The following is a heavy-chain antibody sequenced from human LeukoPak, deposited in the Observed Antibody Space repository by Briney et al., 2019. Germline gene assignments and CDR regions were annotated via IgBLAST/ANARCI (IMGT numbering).Heavy chain of an antibody. D-gene: IGHD2-2*01. J-gene: IGHJ3*02. V-gene: IGHV4-4*07. CDR1: DVSFTNYS. CDR3: AREYASTSGRAFDI. CDR2: INTSGST. Sequence: SETLSLTCTVSDVSFTNYSWNWIRQPAGKGLEWIGRINTSGSTNYNPSLKSRVTMSGDTSKSQVSLKLSSVTAEDTAVYYCAREYASTSGRAFDIWGQGTMVTVSS.